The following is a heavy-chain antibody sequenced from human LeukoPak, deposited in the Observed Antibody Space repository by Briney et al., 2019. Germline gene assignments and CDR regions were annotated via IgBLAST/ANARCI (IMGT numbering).Heavy chain of an antibody. Sequence: SETLSLTCAVYGGSFSGYYWSWIRQPPGKGLEWIGEINHSGSTNYNPSLKSRVTISVDTSKNQFSLKLSSVTAADTAVYYCARQGLRYFDWLLPNYYFDYWGQGTLVTVSS. J-gene: IGHJ4*02. CDR3: ARQGLRYFDWLLPNYYFDY. CDR1: GGSFSGYY. CDR2: INHSGST. V-gene: IGHV4-34*01. D-gene: IGHD3-9*01.